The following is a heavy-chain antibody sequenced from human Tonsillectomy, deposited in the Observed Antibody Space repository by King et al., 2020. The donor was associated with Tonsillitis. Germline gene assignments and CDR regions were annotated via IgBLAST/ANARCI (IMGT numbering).Heavy chain of an antibody. V-gene: IGHV4-34*01. Sequence: VQLQQWGAGLLKPSETLSLTCGVYGGSFSGYYWSWIRQPPGKGLEWIGEINYSGSTNYNPSLKSRVTISVDKAKNQFSLKLISVTAADTALYYCAREPGNYFDSWGLGTLVTVSS. CDR2: INYSGST. CDR1: GGSFSGYY. J-gene: IGHJ4*02. CDR3: AREPGNYFDS.